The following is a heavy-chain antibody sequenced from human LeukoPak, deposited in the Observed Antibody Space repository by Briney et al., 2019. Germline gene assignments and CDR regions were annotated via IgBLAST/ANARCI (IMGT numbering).Heavy chain of an antibody. Sequence: RPGGSLRLSCAASGFTFSSYWMSWVRQAPGKGLEWVANIKQDGSEKYYVDSVKGRFTISRDNAQNSLFLQMNSLRAGDTAVHYCARERNIATRPLDYWGQGTLLTVSS. J-gene: IGHJ4*02. V-gene: IGHV3-7*01. CDR1: GFTFSSYW. D-gene: IGHD6-6*01. CDR2: IKQDGSEK. CDR3: ARERNIATRPLDY.